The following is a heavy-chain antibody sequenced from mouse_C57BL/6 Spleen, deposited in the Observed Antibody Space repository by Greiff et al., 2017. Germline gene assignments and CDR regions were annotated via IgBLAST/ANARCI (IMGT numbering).Heavy chain of an antibody. D-gene: IGHD2-2*01. Sequence: EVQLQQSGPVLVKPGASVKMSCKASGYTFTDYYMNWVKQSHGKSLEWIGVINPYNGGTSYNQKFKGKATLTVDKSSSTAYMELNSLTSEVSAVYYCARGGGRMVTTGIDYWGQGTTLTVSS. CDR2: INPYNGGT. J-gene: IGHJ2*01. CDR1: GYTFTDYY. CDR3: ARGGGRMVTTGIDY. V-gene: IGHV1-19*01.